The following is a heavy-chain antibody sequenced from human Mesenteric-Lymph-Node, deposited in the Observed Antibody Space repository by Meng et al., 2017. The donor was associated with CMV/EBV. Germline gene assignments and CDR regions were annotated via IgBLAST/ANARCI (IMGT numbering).Heavy chain of an antibody. J-gene: IGHJ3*02. V-gene: IGHV1-2*02. CDR1: GYTFTDYF. D-gene: IGHD3-22*01. Sequence: ASVKVSCKASGYTFTDYFIHWVRQAPGQGLEWMGWFNPNTDDTNSALKFQGRVTMARDTSITTAYMGLSRLKSDDTAVYYCARGPGPQNYYDGSGYSQWGAFDIWGQGTMVTVSS. CDR3: ARGPGPQNYYDGSGYSQWGAFDI. CDR2: FNPNTDDT.